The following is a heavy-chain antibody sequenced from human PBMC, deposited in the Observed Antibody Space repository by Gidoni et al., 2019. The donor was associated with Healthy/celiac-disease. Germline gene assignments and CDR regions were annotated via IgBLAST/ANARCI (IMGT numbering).Heavy chain of an antibody. J-gene: IGHJ5*02. CDR1: GGSFSGYY. Sequence: QVQLQQWGAGLLKPSETLSLTCAVYGGSFSGYYWSWIRQPPGKGLEWIGEINHSGSTNYNPSLKSRVTISVDTSKNQFSLKLSSVTAADTAVYYCARPRGGWLRAPGYNWFDPWGQGTLVTVSS. CDR3: ARPRGGWLRAPGYNWFDP. D-gene: IGHD6-19*01. CDR2: INHSGST. V-gene: IGHV4-34*01.